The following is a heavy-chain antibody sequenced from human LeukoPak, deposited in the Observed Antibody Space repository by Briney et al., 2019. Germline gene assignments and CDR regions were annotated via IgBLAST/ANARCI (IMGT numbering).Heavy chain of an antibody. CDR2: ISSSSSYI. D-gene: IGHD3-22*01. CDR3: ARSRYDSSGYYGIIGN. V-gene: IGHV3-21*01. CDR1: GFTFSNYS. Sequence: GGSLRLSCAASGFTFSNYSMNWVRQAPGKGLEWVSSISSSSSYIYYADSVKGRFTISRDNAKKSLYLQMNSLRAEDTAVYYCARSRYDSSGYYGIIGNWGQGTLVTVSS. J-gene: IGHJ4*02.